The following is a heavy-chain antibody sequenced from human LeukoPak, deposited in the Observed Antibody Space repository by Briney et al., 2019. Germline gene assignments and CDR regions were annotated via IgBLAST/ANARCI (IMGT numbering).Heavy chain of an antibody. CDR2: ISAYNGNT. D-gene: IGHD3-3*01. V-gene: IGHV1-18*01. CDR3: ARGTYYDFWSGYSPDGGSPTDY. J-gene: IGHJ4*02. CDR1: GYTFTSYG. Sequence: ASVKVSCKVSGYTFTSYGISWVRQAPGQGLEWMGWISAYNGNTNYAQKLQGRVTMTTDTSTSTAYMELRSLRSDDTAVYYSARGTYYDFWSGYSPDGGSPTDYWGQGTLVTVSS.